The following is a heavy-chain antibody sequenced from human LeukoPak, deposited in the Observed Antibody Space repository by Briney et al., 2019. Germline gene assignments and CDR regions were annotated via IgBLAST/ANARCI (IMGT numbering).Heavy chain of an antibody. J-gene: IGHJ4*02. CDR1: GFTFSSYG. CDR2: IWYDGSNK. D-gene: IGHD2-15*01. V-gene: IGHV3-33*01. Sequence: GGSLRLSCAASGFTFSSYGMHWVRQAPGKGLEWVALIWYDGSNKYYADSVKGRFTISRDNSKNTVYLQMNSLRAEDTAVYYCASRRGGIVGDYWGQGTLVSVSS. CDR3: ASRRGGIVGDY.